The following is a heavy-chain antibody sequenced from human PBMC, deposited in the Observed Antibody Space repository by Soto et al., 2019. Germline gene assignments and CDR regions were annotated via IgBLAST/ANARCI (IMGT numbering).Heavy chain of an antibody. CDR3: AKKDGNDGYYDAFDI. CDR1: GFTFSNYA. D-gene: IGHD3-22*01. Sequence: GGSLRLSCAVSGFTFSNYAMSWVRQAPGKGLDWVSAISGSGASTYNADSVKGRFTISRDNSKNTLYLQMNSLRAEDTALYYCAKKDGNDGYYDAFDIWGQGTMVTVSS. CDR2: ISGSGAST. J-gene: IGHJ3*02. V-gene: IGHV3-23*01.